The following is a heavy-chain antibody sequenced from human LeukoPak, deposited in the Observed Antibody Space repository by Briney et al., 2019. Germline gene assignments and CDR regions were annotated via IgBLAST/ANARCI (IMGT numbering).Heavy chain of an antibody. CDR1: GYTXTDYY. J-gene: IGHJ4*02. CDR3: ARASYYYDSSGYPGYCFDY. D-gene: IGHD3-22*01. CDR2: INSNSGGT. V-gene: IGHV1-2*02. Sequence: GASVKVSCKASGYTXTDYYMHGVRQAPGQGLEWMGWINSNSGGTNYAQKFLGRVTMTRDTSISTAYMELSRLRSDDTAVYYCARASYYYDSSGYPGYCFDYWGQGTLVTVSS.